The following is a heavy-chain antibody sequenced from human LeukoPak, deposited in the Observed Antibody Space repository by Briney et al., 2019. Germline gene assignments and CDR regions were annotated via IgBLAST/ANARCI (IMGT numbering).Heavy chain of an antibody. Sequence: SETLSLTCTVSGGSISSGDYYWSWIRQPPGKGLEWIGYIYYSGSTYYNPSLKSRVTISVDTSKNQFSLKLSSVTAADTAVYYSARAPLVVPAAISYYGMDVWGQGTTVTVSS. J-gene: IGHJ6*02. V-gene: IGHV4-30-4*01. CDR2: IYYSGST. CDR1: GGSISSGDYY. D-gene: IGHD2-2*01. CDR3: ARAPLVVPAAISYYGMDV.